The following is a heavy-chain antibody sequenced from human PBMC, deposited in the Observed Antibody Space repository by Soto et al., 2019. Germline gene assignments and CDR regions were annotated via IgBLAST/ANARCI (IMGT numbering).Heavy chain of an antibody. D-gene: IGHD5-12*01. Sequence: PSETLSLTCAVYGGSFSGYYWSWIRQPPGKGLERIGEINHSGSTNYNPSLKSRVTISVDTSKNQFSLKLSSVTAADTAVYYCASINVAGYDDYYYYGMDVWGQGTTVTVSS. CDR1: GGSFSGYY. CDR2: INHSGST. J-gene: IGHJ6*02. CDR3: ASINVAGYDDYYYYGMDV. V-gene: IGHV4-34*01.